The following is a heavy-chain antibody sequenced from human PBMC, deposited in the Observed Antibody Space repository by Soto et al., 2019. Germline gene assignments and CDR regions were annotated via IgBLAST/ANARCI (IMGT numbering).Heavy chain of an antibody. J-gene: IGHJ5*02. V-gene: IGHV3-23*01. CDR1: GFTFSSYA. CDR2: ISGSGGST. D-gene: IGHD3-22*01. Sequence: EVQLLESGGGLVQPGGSLRLSCAASGFTFSSYAMSWVRQAPGKGLEWVSAISGSGGSTYYAESVKGRFTISRDNSKNSLHLQMNGLRAEDTAVYYCAKVKEGSYYYDSSGYLNWFDPRGQGTLVTVSS. CDR3: AKVKEGSYYYDSSGYLNWFDP.